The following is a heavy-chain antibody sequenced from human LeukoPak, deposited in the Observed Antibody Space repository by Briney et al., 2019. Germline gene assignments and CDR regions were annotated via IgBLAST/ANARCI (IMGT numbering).Heavy chain of an antibody. J-gene: IGHJ4*02. CDR1: GYSFTSYW. Sequence: GESLKISCKGSGYSFTSYWIGWVRQMRVKGLEWMGIIYPGDLDARYSPSFQGKVTISADKSISTAYLQWSSLKASDTAMYYCARRRHDMVRGVIISYFDYWGQGTLVTVSS. CDR3: ARRRHDMVRGVIISYFDY. V-gene: IGHV5-51*01. CDR2: IYPGDLDA. D-gene: IGHD3-10*01.